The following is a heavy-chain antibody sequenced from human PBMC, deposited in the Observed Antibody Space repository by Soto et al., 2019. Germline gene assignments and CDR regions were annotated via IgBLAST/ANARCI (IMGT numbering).Heavy chain of an antibody. CDR2: IYYSGST. J-gene: IGHJ6*03. CDR1: GGSISSYY. V-gene: IGHV4-59*01. CDR3: ARTPAWDYYYYYMDV. Sequence: PSETLSLTCTVSGGSISSYYWSWIRQPPGKGLEWIGYIYYSGSTNYNPSLKSRVTISVDTSKNQFSLELSSVTAADTAVYYCARTPAWDYYYYYMDVWGKGTTVTVSS. D-gene: IGHD7-27*01.